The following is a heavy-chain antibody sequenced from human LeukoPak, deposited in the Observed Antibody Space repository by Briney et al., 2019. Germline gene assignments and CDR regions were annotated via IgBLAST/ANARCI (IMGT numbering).Heavy chain of an antibody. Sequence: SETLSLTCAVSGGSLSGYYWTWIRQPPGKGLEWIGYIYYSGSTNYKPSLKSRVTISVDTSKNQFSLKLSSVTAADTAVYYCARGGYYGSGNDFRFDPWGQGTLVTVSS. CDR1: GGSLSGYY. CDR3: ARGGYYGSGNDFRFDP. CDR2: IYYSGST. V-gene: IGHV4-59*01. J-gene: IGHJ5*02. D-gene: IGHD3-10*01.